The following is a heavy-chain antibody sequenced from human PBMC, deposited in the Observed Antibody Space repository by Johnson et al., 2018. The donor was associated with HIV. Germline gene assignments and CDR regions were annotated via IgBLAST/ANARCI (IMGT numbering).Heavy chain of an antibody. CDR3: AKDRGEYSSLHDAFDI. CDR1: GFTFDDYA. CDR2: ISWNSGSI. J-gene: IGHJ3*02. D-gene: IGHD6-6*01. Sequence: QLVESGGGVVQPGRSLRLSCAASGFTFDDYAMHWVRQAPGKGLEWVSGISWNSGSIGYADSVKGRFTISRDNAKNSLYLQMNSLRAEDTALYYCAKDRGEYSSLHDAFDIWGQGTMVTVSS. V-gene: IGHV3-9*01.